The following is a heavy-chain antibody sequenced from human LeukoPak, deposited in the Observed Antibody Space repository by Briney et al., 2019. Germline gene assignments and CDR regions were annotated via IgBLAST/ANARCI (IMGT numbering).Heavy chain of an antibody. CDR1: GFTFSNYW. D-gene: IGHD6-19*01. Sequence: AGGSLRLSCAASGFTFSNYWMNWVRQAPGKGLEWVANIKEDGSEKNYVDSVKGRFTISRDNAENSLYLQMSSLRAEDTAVYYCARDPLIAVAGIYFDYWGQGTLVTVSS. J-gene: IGHJ4*02. V-gene: IGHV3-7*05. CDR2: IKEDGSEK. CDR3: ARDPLIAVAGIYFDY.